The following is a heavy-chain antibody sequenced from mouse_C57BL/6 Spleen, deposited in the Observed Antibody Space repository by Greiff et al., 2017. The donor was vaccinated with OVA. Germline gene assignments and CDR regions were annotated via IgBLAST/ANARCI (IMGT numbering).Heavy chain of an antibody. CDR1: GYAFSSYW. CDR2: IYPGDGDT. Sequence: VQLQQSGAELARPGASVKLSCKASGYAFSSYWMNWVKQRPGKGLEWIGQIYPGDGDTNYNGKFKGKATLTADKSSSTAYMQLSSLTSEDSAVYFCARWGGEGAMDYWGQGTSVTVSS. CDR3: ARWGGEGAMDY. V-gene: IGHV1-80*01. J-gene: IGHJ4*01.